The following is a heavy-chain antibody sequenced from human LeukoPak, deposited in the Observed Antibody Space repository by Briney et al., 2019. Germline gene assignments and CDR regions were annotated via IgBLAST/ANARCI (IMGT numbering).Heavy chain of an antibody. D-gene: IGHD2-2*01. Sequence: ASVKVSCKASGYTFTGYFMHWVRQAPGQGLEWMGWISAYNGNTNYAQKLQGRVTMTTDTSTSTAYMELRSLRSDDTAVYYCARGARADIVVVPAAPEGGWFDPWGQGTLVTVSS. J-gene: IGHJ5*02. CDR3: ARGARADIVVVPAAPEGGWFDP. CDR2: ISAYNGNT. V-gene: IGHV1-18*01. CDR1: GYTFTGYF.